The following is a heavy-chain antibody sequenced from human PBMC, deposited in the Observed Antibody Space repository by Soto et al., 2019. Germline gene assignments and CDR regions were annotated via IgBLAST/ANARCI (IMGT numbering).Heavy chain of an antibody. D-gene: IGHD4-17*01. CDR3: TKGGIPRRYNIPTVDFDY. CDR2: ISGSGATT. Sequence: EVHLLESGGDLVQRGGSLRLSCAAAGFIFSNYAMSWVRQAPGKGREWVSGISGSGATTYYPDSVKGRFTISRENSKNTLHIQMNSLRAEDTAVYYCTKGGIPRRYNIPTVDFDYWGQGALVTVSS. V-gene: IGHV3-23*01. J-gene: IGHJ4*02. CDR1: GFIFSNYA.